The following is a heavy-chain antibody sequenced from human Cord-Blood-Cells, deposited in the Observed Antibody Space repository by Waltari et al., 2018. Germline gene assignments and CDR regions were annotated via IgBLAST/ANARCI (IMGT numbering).Heavy chain of an antibody. V-gene: IGHV4-4*02. J-gene: IGHJ4*02. D-gene: IGHD3-10*01. CDR2: IYHSGST. CDR1: GGSISSSNW. CDR3: ARDLGSSGSGSYYNY. Sequence: QVQLQESGPGLVKPSGTLSLTCAVSGGSISSSNWWSWVRQPPGKGLEWIGEIYHSGSTNYNPSLKSRVTISVDKSKNQFSLKLSSVAAADTAVYYCARDLGSSGSGSYYNYWGQGTLVTVSS.